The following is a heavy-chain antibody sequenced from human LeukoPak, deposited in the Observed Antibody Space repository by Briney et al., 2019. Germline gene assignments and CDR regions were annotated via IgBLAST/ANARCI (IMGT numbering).Heavy chain of an antibody. CDR2: VSYDGSKK. Sequence: SGGSLRLSCAASGFTFSSYGMHWVRQAPGKGLEWLAFVSYDGSKKYYSDSVKGRFTISRDNAKNSLYLQMNSLRAEDTAVYYCARESQNVAGRYFDLWGRGTLVTVSS. CDR3: ARESQNVAGRYFDL. CDR1: GFTFSSYG. J-gene: IGHJ2*01. D-gene: IGHD6-13*01. V-gene: IGHV3-30*03.